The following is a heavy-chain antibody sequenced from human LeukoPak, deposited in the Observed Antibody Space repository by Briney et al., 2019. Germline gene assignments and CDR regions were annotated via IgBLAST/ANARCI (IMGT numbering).Heavy chain of an antibody. CDR1: GGSVSSGSYY. CDR2: IYYSGGT. J-gene: IGHJ1*01. CDR3: ARGQQWLGAEYFQH. D-gene: IGHD6-19*01. Sequence: SETLSLTCTVSGGSVSSGSYYWSWIRQPPGKGLEWIGYIYYSGGTNYNPSLKSRVTISVDTSKNQFSLKLSSVTAADTAVYYCARGQQWLGAEYFQHWGQGTLVTVSS. V-gene: IGHV4-61*01.